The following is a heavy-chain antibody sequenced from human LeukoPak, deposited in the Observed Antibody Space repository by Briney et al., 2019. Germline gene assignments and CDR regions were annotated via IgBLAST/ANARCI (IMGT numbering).Heavy chain of an antibody. CDR1: GFTFSSYA. Sequence: GGSLRLSCAASGFTFSSYAMSWVRQAPGKGLEWVSAISGSGGSTYYADSVKGRFTISRDNSKNTLYLQMNSLRAEDTAVYYCAKDRDPGCSSSWYDYWGQGTLVTVSS. J-gene: IGHJ4*02. V-gene: IGHV3-23*01. CDR3: AKDRDPGCSSSWYDY. D-gene: IGHD6-13*01. CDR2: ISGSGGST.